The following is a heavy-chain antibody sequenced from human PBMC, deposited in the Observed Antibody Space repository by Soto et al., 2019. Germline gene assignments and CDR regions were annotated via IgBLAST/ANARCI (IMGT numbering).Heavy chain of an antibody. V-gene: IGHV2-5*02. CDR3: AHSLSSGWYVDY. J-gene: IGHJ4*02. CDR1: GFSLSTSGVG. CDR2: IYWDDDK. Sequence: SGPTLVKPTQTLTLTCTFSGFSLSTSGVGVAWIRQPPGKALECLALIYWDDDKRYSPSLRNRLTITKDTSRNQVVLTMTSMDPVDTATYYCAHSLSSGWYVDYWGQGTLVTVSS. D-gene: IGHD6-19*01.